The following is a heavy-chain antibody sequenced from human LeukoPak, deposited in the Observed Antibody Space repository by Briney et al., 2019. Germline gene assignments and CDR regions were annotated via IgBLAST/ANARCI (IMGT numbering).Heavy chain of an antibody. CDR1: GFTFSSYN. CDR3: ARRATSERGHSYGLDY. J-gene: IGHJ4*02. D-gene: IGHD5-18*01. V-gene: IGHV3-21*01. Sequence: PGGSLRLSCAASGFTFSSYNMNWVRQAPGKGLEGVSSISSSSTYIYYAESMKGRFTISRDNAKNSLYLQMNSLRAEDTAVYYCARRATSERGHSYGLDYWGQGTLVTVSS. CDR2: ISSSSTYI.